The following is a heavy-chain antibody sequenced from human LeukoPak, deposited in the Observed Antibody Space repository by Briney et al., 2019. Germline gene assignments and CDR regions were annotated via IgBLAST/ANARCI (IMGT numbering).Heavy chain of an antibody. J-gene: IGHJ3*02. CDR1: GGTFSSYT. D-gene: IGHD2-2*01. Sequence: SVKVSCKASGGTFSSYTISWVRQAPGQGLEWMGRIIPILGIANYAQKFQGRVTITADKSTSTAYMELSSLRSDDTAVYYCARQYQLLGGDAFDIWGQGTMVTVSS. V-gene: IGHV1-69*02. CDR3: ARQYQLLGGDAFDI. CDR2: IIPILGIA.